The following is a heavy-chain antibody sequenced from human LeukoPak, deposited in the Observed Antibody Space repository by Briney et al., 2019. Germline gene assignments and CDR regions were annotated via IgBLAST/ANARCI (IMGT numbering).Heavy chain of an antibody. D-gene: IGHD5-12*01. CDR1: GGSISSGGYS. Sequence: SQTLSLTCAVSGGSISSGGYSWSWIRQPPGKGLEWIGYIYHSGSTYFNPSLKSRVTISVDRSKNQFSLKLSSVTAADTAVYYCARGYSGYDYYWFDPWGQGTLVTVSS. CDR2: IYHSGST. CDR3: ARGYSGYDYYWFDP. V-gene: IGHV4-30-2*01. J-gene: IGHJ5*02.